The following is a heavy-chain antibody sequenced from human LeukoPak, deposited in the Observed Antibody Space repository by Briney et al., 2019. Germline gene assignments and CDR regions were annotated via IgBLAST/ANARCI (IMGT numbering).Heavy chain of an antibody. CDR2: INTDGSST. V-gene: IGHV3-74*01. D-gene: IGHD6-13*01. CDR1: GFTFSSYW. Sequence: GGSLRLSCAASGFTFSSYWMHWVRQAPGKGLVWVSRINTDGSSTRYADSVKGRFTISRDNAKNTLYLQMNSLRAEDTAVYYCAREKYGGSSSWYIAYWGQGTLVTVSS. CDR3: AREKYGGSSSWYIAY. J-gene: IGHJ4*02.